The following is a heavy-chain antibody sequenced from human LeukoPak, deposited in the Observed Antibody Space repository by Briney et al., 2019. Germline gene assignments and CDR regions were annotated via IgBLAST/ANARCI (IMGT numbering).Heavy chain of an antibody. Sequence: GGSLRLSCAASGFTFSSYAMHWVRQAPGKGLEWVAVISYDGSNKYYADSVKGRFTISRDNSKNTLYLQMNSLRAEDTAVYYCARSDFSGASGSSDYWGQGTLVTVSS. V-gene: IGHV3-30-3*01. CDR3: ARSDFSGASGSSDY. CDR2: ISYDGSNK. CDR1: GFTFSSYA. J-gene: IGHJ4*02. D-gene: IGHD1-26*01.